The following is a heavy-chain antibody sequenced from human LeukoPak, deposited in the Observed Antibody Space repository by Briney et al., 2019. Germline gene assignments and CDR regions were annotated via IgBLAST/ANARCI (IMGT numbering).Heavy chain of an antibody. CDR3: ALGVYDILTGYYPTIDY. J-gene: IGHJ4*02. CDR1: GGSFSGYY. D-gene: IGHD3-9*01. V-gene: IGHV4-34*01. Sequence: SETLSLTCAVYGGSFSGYYWNWIRQPPGKGLEWIGEITHSGSTNYNPSLKSRVTISVDTSKNQFSLKLSSVTAADTAVYYCALGVYDILTGYYPTIDYWGQGTLVTVSS. CDR2: ITHSGST.